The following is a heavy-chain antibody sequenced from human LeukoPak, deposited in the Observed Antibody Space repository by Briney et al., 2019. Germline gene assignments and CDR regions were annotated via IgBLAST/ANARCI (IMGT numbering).Heavy chain of an antibody. V-gene: IGHV1-18*01. D-gene: IGHD2-2*01. J-gene: IGHJ6*03. CDR1: GYTFTNYG. Sequence: ASVKVSCKASGYTFTNYGVSWVRQAPGQGLEWMGWINAYNSDTHYAQNLQGRLTMTTDTSTSMAFMELRSLRPDDTAVYFCARWGLVAPGTYYYYYMDVWSRGTTVTVSS. CDR3: ARWGLVAPGTYYYYYMDV. CDR2: INAYNSDT.